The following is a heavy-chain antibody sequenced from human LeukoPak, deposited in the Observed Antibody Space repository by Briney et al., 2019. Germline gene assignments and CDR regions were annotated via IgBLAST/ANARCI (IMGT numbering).Heavy chain of an antibody. V-gene: IGHV1-18*01. CDR1: GYTFTSYG. CDR3: ARDTDTGNYYGSGSYYSPPGY. J-gene: IGHJ4*02. Sequence: ASVEVSCKASGYTFTSYGIIWVRQAPGQGLEWMGWISTYNGNTNYAQKFQGRVTMTTDTFTSTAYMELRSLRSDDTAMYHCARDTDTGNYYGSGSYYSPPGYWGQGTLVTASS. CDR2: ISTYNGNT. D-gene: IGHD3-10*01.